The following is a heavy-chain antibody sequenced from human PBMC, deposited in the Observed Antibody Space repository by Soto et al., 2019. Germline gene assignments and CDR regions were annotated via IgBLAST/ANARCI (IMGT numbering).Heavy chain of an antibody. CDR3: ARAEGVWTGFDY. Sequence: SETLSLTCTVSGASVSSGSYYWSWIRQPPGKGLEWIGYIYHSGSTYYNPSLKSRVTISVDRPKNQFSLKLSSVTAADTAVYYCARAEGVWTGFDYWGQGTLVTVSS. D-gene: IGHD3-10*01. J-gene: IGHJ4*02. CDR1: GASVSSGSYY. V-gene: IGHV4-30-2*01. CDR2: IYHSGST.